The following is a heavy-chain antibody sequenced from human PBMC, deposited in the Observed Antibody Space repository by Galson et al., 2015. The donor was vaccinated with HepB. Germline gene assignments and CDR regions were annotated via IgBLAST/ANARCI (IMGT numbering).Heavy chain of an antibody. D-gene: IGHD5-18*01. CDR1: GFKFGGSA. Sequence: SLRLSCAASGFKFGGSAIHWVRQGSGKGPEWVGRIRSKANNYATSYVPALEGRFTISRDDSENMAYLHMRSLKADDTAVYYCARLGDFSGYTSAWGQGTQVTVS. CDR3: ARLGDFSGYTSA. V-gene: IGHV3-73*01. CDR2: IRSKANNYAT. J-gene: IGHJ4*02.